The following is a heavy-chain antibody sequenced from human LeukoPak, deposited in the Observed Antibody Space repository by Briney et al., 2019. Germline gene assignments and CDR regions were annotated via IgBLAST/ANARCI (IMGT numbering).Heavy chain of an antibody. CDR2: IFHSGTT. J-gene: IGHJ6*04. CDR3: ARTRPQDYSTSYVDV. Sequence: PSETLSLTCNVTGDSIGSDYWSWIRQSPGKGLEWIGFIFHSGTTDYNPALQSRVAISIDKSKNQFSLKMTSVTAADTAVYYCARTRPQDYSTSYVDVWGKGTTVTVSS. CDR1: GDSIGSDY. V-gene: IGHV4-59*08. D-gene: IGHD4-11*01.